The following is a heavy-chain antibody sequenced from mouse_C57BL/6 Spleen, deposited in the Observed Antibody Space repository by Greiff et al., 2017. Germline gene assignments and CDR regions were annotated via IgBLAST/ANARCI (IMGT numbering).Heavy chain of an antibody. CDR1: GFNIKNTY. CDR2: IDPANGNT. J-gene: IGHJ3*01. V-gene: IGHV14-3*01. Sequence: EVQLQQSVAELVRPGASVKLSCTASGFNIKNTYMHWVKQRPEQGLEWIGRIDPANGNTKYAPKFQGKATITADTSSNTAYRQLSSLTSEDTAIYYCARSETAQATWFAYWGQGTLVTVSA. D-gene: IGHD3-2*02. CDR3: ARSETAQATWFAY.